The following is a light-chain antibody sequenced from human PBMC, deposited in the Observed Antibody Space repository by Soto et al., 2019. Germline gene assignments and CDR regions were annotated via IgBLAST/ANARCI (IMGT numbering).Light chain of an antibody. CDR3: QQYGRSPPWT. CDR2: GAS. CDR1: QSVSSSQ. J-gene: IGKJ1*01. Sequence: EIVLTQSPGTLSLSPGERATLSCTASQSVSSSQLAWYQQKPGQAPSLLIYGASVRATGIPDRFSGSGSGTDFTLSIIRLEPEDFAVYYCQQYGRSPPWTFGQGTKVEIK. V-gene: IGKV3-20*01.